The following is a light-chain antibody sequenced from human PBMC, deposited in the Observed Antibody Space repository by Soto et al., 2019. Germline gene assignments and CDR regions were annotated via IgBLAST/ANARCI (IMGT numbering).Light chain of an antibody. CDR3: QQYLSLPVT. CDR2: GAS. CDR1: QTVTSNY. V-gene: IGKV3-20*01. Sequence: EIVLTQSPANMSVSPGERATLSCRASQTVTSNYLAWYQQKPGQAPRLLIYGASSRATDIPHRFSGSGSGTDFTLTISRLEPEDFALYYCQQYLSLPVTFGQGTKVDIK. J-gene: IGKJ2*01.